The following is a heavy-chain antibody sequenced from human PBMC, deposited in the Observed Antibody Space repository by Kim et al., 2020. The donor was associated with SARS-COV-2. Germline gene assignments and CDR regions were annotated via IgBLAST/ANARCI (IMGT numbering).Heavy chain of an antibody. Sequence: GGSLRLSCEASGFNFNNFGMHWVRQAPGKGLEWVAVISYEGSKKYYIDSVKGRFTISRDHSKNTLYLQMNSLRVEDTAVCYCARAIGVFWLTQSFTFLSSGGQGYLVIDSS. CDR2: ISYEGSKK. CDR1: GFNFNNFG. D-gene: IGHD3-3*01. V-gene: IGHV3-30*04. CDR3: ARAIGVFWLTQSFTFLSS. J-gene: IGHJ4*02.